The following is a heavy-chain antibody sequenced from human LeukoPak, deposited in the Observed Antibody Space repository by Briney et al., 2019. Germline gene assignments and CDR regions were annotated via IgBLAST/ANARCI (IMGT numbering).Heavy chain of an antibody. CDR2: MNHNSGNS. CDR1: GYTFTSYD. Sequence: ASVKVSCKASGYTFTSYDINWVGQATGQGLEWMGWMNHNSGNSGYAQKFQGRVTMTRNTSISTAYMELSSLRSEDTAVYYCARGRGWLPQNDYWGQGTLVTVSS. CDR3: ARGRGWLPQNDY. D-gene: IGHD5-24*01. V-gene: IGHV1-8*01. J-gene: IGHJ4*02.